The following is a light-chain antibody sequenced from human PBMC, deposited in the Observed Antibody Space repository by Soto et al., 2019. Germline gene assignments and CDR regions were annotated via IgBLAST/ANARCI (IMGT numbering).Light chain of an antibody. V-gene: IGKV1-5*01. J-gene: IGKJ1*01. CDR1: QSISSW. Sequence: DIQMTQSPSTLSASVGDRVTITCRASQSISSWLAWYQQKPGKAPKLLIYDASSLESGVPSRFSGSGSGSEFNFTITGLQPDDFATYYCLQDYNYPWTFGQGTKVDIK. CDR3: LQDYNYPWT. CDR2: DAS.